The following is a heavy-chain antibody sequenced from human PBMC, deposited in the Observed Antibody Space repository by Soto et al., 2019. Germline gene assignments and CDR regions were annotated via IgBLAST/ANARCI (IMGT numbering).Heavy chain of an antibody. CDR3: ARGMYSSDYFVKWFEP. CDR1: GFSFSSYA. J-gene: IGHJ5*02. D-gene: IGHD6-19*01. CDR2: ISHDGINK. Sequence: QVRLAESGGGVVQPGRSLRLSCTASGFSFSSYAMYWFRQPPGKGLEWVAVISHDGINKHYADSVKGRVTVSRDNSNHSLDLQLNSLRGEDTAMYYCARGMYSSDYFVKWFEPWGQGTLVTVSS. V-gene: IGHV3-30-3*01.